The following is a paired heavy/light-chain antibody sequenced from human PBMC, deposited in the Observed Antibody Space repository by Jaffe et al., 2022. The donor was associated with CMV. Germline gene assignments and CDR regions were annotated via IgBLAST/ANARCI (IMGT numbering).Light chain of an antibody. J-gene: IGKJ2*01. V-gene: IGKV1-NL1*01. CDR1: QGITNS. Sequence: DIQMTQSPSSLSASVGDRVTITCRASQGITNSLAWYQQKPGKAPKLLLYAASRLESGVPSRFSGSASGTDYTLTISSLQPEDFATYYCQQYYSTPLYTFGQGTKLEIK. CDR3: QQYYSTPLYT. CDR2: AAS.
Heavy chain of an antibody. CDR1: GDSLSSSTYY. D-gene: IGHD3-10*01. Sequence: QLQLQESGPGLVKPSETLSLTCTVSGDSLSSSTYYWGWIRQPPGKGLEWIGSISYSGNTYYDPSLKSRVTISVDTSKNQFSLKLTSVTAADTAVYYCARRGDRGFGEFPLDYWGQGTLVTVSS. V-gene: IGHV4-39*01. J-gene: IGHJ4*02. CDR3: ARRGDRGFGEFPLDY. CDR2: ISYSGNT.